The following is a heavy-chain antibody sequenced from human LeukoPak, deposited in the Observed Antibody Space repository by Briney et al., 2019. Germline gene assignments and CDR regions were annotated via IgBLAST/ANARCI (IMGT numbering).Heavy chain of an antibody. CDR3: ARDIPRGVPAAN. CDR2: IWYDGSNK. J-gene: IGHJ4*02. Sequence: GGSLRLSCAASGFTFSSYGMHWVRQAPGKGLEWVAVIWYDGSNKYYADSVKGRFTISRDNSKNTLYLQMNSLRAEDTAVYYCARDIPRGVPAANWGQGTLVTVSS. D-gene: IGHD2-2*01. V-gene: IGHV3-33*01. CDR1: GFTFSSYG.